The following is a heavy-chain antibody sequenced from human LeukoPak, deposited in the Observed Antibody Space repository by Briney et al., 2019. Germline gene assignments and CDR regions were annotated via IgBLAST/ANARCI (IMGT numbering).Heavy chain of an antibody. CDR1: GFTFSSYA. CDR3: AKHFDFWSAYDS. Sequence: TGGSLRLSCAASGFTFSSYAMSWVRQAPGKGLEWVSTVSGSGGSTYYADSEKGRFTISRDNSKNTLYLQMNSLRAEDTAVYHCAKHFDFWSAYDSWGQGTPVTVSS. D-gene: IGHD3-3*01. V-gene: IGHV3-23*01. CDR2: VSGSGGST. J-gene: IGHJ4*02.